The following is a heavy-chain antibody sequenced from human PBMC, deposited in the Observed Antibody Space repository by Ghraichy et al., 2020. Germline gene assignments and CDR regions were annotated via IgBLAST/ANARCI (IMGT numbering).Heavy chain of an antibody. D-gene: IGHD3-10*01. CDR1: GFTFSSYA. CDR2: ISGSVGST. Sequence: GGSLNISCTASGFTFSSYAMTWVRQAPGKGLEWVSTISGSVGSTYYTDSVKGRFTISRDNSKNTLYLQMNSLRAEDTAVYYCAKRYSGSYYPNMAFDYWGQGTLVTVSS. CDR3: AKRYSGSYYPNMAFDY. J-gene: IGHJ4*02. V-gene: IGHV3-23*01.